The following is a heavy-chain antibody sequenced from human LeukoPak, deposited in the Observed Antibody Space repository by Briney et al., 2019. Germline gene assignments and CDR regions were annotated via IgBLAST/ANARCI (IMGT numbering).Heavy chain of an antibody. Sequence: GESLKISCQCSGYSFTSYWIGWVRQMPGKGLEWMGIIYPGDSDTRYSPSFQGQVTISADKSLNTAYLQWSSLKASDTAMYYCARSGHIYGLFDYWGQGTLVTASS. V-gene: IGHV5-51*01. D-gene: IGHD5-18*01. CDR3: ARSGHIYGLFDY. CDR2: IYPGDSDT. CDR1: GYSFTSYW. J-gene: IGHJ4*02.